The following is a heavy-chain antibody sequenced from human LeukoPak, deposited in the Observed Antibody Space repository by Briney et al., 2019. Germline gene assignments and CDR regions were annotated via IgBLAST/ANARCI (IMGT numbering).Heavy chain of an antibody. CDR1: GYTFTGYY. J-gene: IGHJ3*02. CDR2: INPNSGGT. Sequence: ASVKVSCKASGYTFTGYYMHWVRQAPGQGLEWMGWINPNSGGTNYAQKFQGRVTMTRDTSISTAHMELSRLRSDDTAVYYCARDLQWPDAFDIWGQGTMVTVSS. V-gene: IGHV1-2*02. D-gene: IGHD6-19*01. CDR3: ARDLQWPDAFDI.